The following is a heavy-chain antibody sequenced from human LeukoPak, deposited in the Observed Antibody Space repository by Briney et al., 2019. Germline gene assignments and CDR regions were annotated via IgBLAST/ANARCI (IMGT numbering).Heavy chain of an antibody. Sequence: GGSLRLSCAASGFTFSSYAMSWVRQAPGKGLEWVSAISGSGGSTYYADSVKGRFAISRDNAKNSLYLQMNSLRAEDTAVYYCARETVDYGDYGFDYWGQGTLVTVSS. CDR3: ARETVDYGDYGFDY. D-gene: IGHD4-17*01. V-gene: IGHV3-23*01. CDR1: GFTFSSYA. J-gene: IGHJ4*02. CDR2: ISGSGGST.